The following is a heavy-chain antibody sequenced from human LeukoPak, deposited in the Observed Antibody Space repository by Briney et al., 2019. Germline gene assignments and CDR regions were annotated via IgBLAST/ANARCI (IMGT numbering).Heavy chain of an antibody. CDR2: IYYSVST. CDR1: GGSISSYY. D-gene: IGHD5-24*01. CDR3: ARRLSRDSYNYVPFRSWFDP. J-gene: IGHJ5*02. Sequence: SETLSLTCTVSGGSISSYYWSWIRQPPGKGLEWIGYIYYSVSTNYNPSLKSRVTISVDTSKNQFSLKLSSLTAADTAVYYCARRLSRDSYNYVPFRSWFDPWGKGTLVTVSS. V-gene: IGHV4-59*12.